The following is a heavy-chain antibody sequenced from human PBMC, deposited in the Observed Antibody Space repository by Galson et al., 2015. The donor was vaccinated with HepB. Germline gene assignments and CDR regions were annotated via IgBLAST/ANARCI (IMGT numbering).Heavy chain of an antibody. Sequence: SLRLSCAASGFTFSSYWMSWVRQAPGKGLEWVANIKQDGSEKYYVDSVKGRFTISRDNAKNSLYLQMNSLRAEDTAVYYCARDFAPRGPFNWFDPWGQGTLVTVSS. CDR3: ARDFAPRGPFNWFDP. J-gene: IGHJ5*02. CDR2: IKQDGSEK. D-gene: IGHD2-21*01. CDR1: GFTFSSYW. V-gene: IGHV3-7*03.